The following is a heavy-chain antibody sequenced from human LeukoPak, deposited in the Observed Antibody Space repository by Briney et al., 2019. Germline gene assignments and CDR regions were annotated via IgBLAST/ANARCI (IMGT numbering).Heavy chain of an antibody. CDR3: ARQPTYCSGGSCYSGAIDY. CDR2: IYYSWRL. V-gene: IGHV4-39*01. J-gene: IGHJ4*02. D-gene: IGHD2-15*01. Sequence: SEPLTLTCTVSVRSISSCSYYWPSIRQPPGKGLEWNGSIYYSWRLYYNPSLKIRVTISVDTSKNQFSLKLSSVTAADTDVYYCARQPTYCSGGSCYSGAIDYWGQGTLVTVSS. CDR1: VRSISSCSYY.